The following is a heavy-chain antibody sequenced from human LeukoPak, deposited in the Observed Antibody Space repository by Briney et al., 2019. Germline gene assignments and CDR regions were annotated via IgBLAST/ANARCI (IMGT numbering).Heavy chain of an antibody. D-gene: IGHD1-26*01. CDR1: GYTFTSYY. J-gene: IGHJ6*02. Sequence: PGGSLRLSCAASGYTFTSYYMHWVRQAPGQGLEWMGIINPSGGSTSYAQKFQGRVTMTRDTSTSTVYMELSSLRSEDTAVYYCAREDGSYESYYYGMDVWGQGTTVTVSS. CDR3: AREDGSYESYYYGMDV. V-gene: IGHV1-46*01. CDR2: INPSGGST.